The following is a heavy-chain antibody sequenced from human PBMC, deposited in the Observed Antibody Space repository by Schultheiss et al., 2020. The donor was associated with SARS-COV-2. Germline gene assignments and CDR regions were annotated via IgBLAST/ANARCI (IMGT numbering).Heavy chain of an antibody. CDR2: IWYDGSNK. V-gene: IGHV3-33*01. D-gene: IGHD6-19*01. CDR3: ARDGYSSGWYPNWFDP. J-gene: IGHJ5*02. Sequence: GGSLRLSCAASVFTFSSYGMHWVRQAPGKGLEWVAVIWYDGSNKYYADSVKGRFTISRDNSKNTLYLQMNSLRAEDTAVYYCARDGYSSGWYPNWFDPWGQGTLVTVSS. CDR1: VFTFSSYG.